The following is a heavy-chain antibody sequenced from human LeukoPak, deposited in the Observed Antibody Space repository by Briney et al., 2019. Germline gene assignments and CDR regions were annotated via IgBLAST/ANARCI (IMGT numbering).Heavy chain of an antibody. J-gene: IGHJ4*02. Sequence: PGGSLRLSCAASGFTFSSYAMSWVRQAPGKGLEWVPAISGSGGSTYYADSVKGRFTISRDNSKNTPYLQMNSLRAEDTAVYYCAKDSTNYYDSSGHLDYWGQGTLVTVSS. CDR3: AKDSTNYYDSSGHLDY. V-gene: IGHV3-23*01. CDR1: GFTFSSYA. CDR2: ISGSGGST. D-gene: IGHD3-22*01.